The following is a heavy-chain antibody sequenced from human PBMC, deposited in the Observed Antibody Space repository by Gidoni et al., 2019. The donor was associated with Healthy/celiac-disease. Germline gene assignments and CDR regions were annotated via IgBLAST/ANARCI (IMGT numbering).Heavy chain of an antibody. V-gene: IGHV4-39*01. J-gene: IGHJ4*02. Sequence: QLQLQESGPGLVKPSETLSLTCTASGCSISSSSYYGGGISQPPGKGLEWIWSSYYSGSTYYNPSLKSRVTIAVDTSKNQFSLKLSSVTAADTAVYYCARVPMSYDSSAPGDYWGQGTLVTVSS. CDR3: ARVPMSYDSSAPGDY. CDR1: GCSISSSSYY. CDR2: SYYSGST. D-gene: IGHD3-22*01.